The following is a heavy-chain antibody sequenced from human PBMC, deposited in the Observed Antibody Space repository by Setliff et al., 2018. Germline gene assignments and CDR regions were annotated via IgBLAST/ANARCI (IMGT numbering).Heavy chain of an antibody. Sequence: SETLSLTCTVSGGSISSYYWSWIRQPAGKGLEWIGHIYIGGSANYNPSLKSRVTMSIDTSKNQFSLKLNSVTAADMAVYCRAREQWLDPPGYYYMDVWAKGTTVTVSS. J-gene: IGHJ6*03. CDR1: GGSISSYY. CDR3: AREQWLDPPGYYYMDV. CDR2: IYIGGSA. D-gene: IGHD6-19*01. V-gene: IGHV4-4*07.